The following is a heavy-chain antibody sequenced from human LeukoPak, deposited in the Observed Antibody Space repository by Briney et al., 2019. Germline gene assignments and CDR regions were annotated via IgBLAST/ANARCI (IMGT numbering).Heavy chain of an antibody. D-gene: IGHD3-22*01. CDR3: ARWRPYFYDSSGYVDY. V-gene: IGHV4-59*01. CDR2: MYYSGSP. J-gene: IGHJ4*02. CDR1: GDSISGYY. Sequence: SETLSLTCSVSGDSISGYYWSWIRQSPGKGLEWIGNMYYSGSPDYNPSLKSRVTISIDTSKNQFSLRLTSVTAADTAVYYCARWRPYFYDSSGYVDYWGQGTLVTVSS.